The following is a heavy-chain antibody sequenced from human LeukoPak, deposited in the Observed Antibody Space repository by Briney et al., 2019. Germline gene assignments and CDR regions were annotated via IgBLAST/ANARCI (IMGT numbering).Heavy chain of an antibody. D-gene: IGHD2-15*01. CDR3: TRDSALLGVAFDL. J-gene: IGHJ3*01. V-gene: IGHV3-64D*06. CDR2: ISSNGDNT. CDR1: GFPFNTNA. Sequence: PGGSLRLSCSASGFPFNTNAIHWVRQAPRKGLEYVAGISSNGDNTDFADSAKGRFTISRDNSKSTLFLQVNSLRAEDTAVYFCTRDSALLGVAFDLWGQGTVVTVSS.